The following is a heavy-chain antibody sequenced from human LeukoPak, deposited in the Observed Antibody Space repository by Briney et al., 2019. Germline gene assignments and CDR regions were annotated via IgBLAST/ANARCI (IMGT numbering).Heavy chain of an antibody. CDR2: ISYDGSNK. V-gene: IGHV3-30-3*01. Sequence: PGGSLRLSCAASGFTFSSYAMHWVRQAPGKGLEWVAVISYDGSNKYYADSVKGRFTISRDNSKNTLYLQMNSLRAEDTAVYYCARDPSGSRYHFDYWGQGTLVTVSS. CDR1: GFTFSSYA. J-gene: IGHJ4*02. CDR3: ARDPSGSRYHFDY. D-gene: IGHD1-26*01.